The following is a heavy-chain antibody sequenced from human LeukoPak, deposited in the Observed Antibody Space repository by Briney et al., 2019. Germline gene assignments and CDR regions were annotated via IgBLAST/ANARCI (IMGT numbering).Heavy chain of an antibody. V-gene: IGHV1-2*02. CDR2: INPNSGGT. D-gene: IGHD3-22*01. Sequence: ASVKVSCKASGYTFTGYSLHWVRQAPGLGLEWMGWINPNSGGTNYAQKFQGRVTLTRDTSISTAYMELSRLKSDDTAVYYCARLFNYYDNSGYYQYYFDYWGQGTLVTVSS. J-gene: IGHJ4*02. CDR3: ARLFNYYDNSGYYQYYFDY. CDR1: GYTFTGYS.